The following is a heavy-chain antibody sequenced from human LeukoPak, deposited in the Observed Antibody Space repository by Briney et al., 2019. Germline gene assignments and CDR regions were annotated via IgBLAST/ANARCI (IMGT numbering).Heavy chain of an antibody. J-gene: IGHJ5*02. V-gene: IGHV3-48*03. CDR2: ISSSSSTI. Sequence: GGSLRLSCAASGFTFSSYEMNWVRQAPGKGLEWVSYISSSSSTIYYADSVRGRFTISRDNAKNSLYLQMNSLSAEDTAFYYCARDALQLTGNYVTRWWFDPWGQGTLVTVSS. D-gene: IGHD3-9*01. CDR1: GFTFSSYE. CDR3: ARDALQLTGNYVTRWWFDP.